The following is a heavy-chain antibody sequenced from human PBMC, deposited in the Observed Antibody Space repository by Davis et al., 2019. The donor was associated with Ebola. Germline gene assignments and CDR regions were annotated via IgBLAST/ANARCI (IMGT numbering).Heavy chain of an antibody. J-gene: IGHJ5*02. V-gene: IGHV4-31*03. CDR2: IYYSGST. Sequence: LRLSCTVSGGSISSGGYYWSWIRQHPGKGLEWIGYIYYSGSTYYNPSLKGRVTISVDTSKNQFSLKLSSVTAADTAVYYCARARDGYNTQSNWFDPWGQGTLVTVSS. D-gene: IGHD5-24*01. CDR1: GGSISSGGYY. CDR3: ARARDGYNTQSNWFDP.